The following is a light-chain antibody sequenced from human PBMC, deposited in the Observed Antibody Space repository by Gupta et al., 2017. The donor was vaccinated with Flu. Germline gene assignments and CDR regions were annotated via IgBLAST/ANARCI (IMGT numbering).Light chain of an antibody. J-gene: IGLJ3*02. CDR1: SSDVGGYNY. V-gene: IGLV2-14*01. CDR2: EVS. Sequence: QSALTQPASVSGSPGQSITISCTGTSSDVGGYNYVSWYQQHPGKAPKLMIYEVSNRPAGVSNRFSGSKSGNTASLTISGHQAEDEADYYCSSYTSSSPWVFGGGTKLTVL. CDR3: SSYTSSSPWV.